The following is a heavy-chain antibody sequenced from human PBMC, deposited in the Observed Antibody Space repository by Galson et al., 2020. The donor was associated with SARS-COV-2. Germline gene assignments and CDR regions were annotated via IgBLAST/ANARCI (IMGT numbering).Heavy chain of an antibody. CDR3: AKDQGGYSYGWNYYYYGMDV. CDR1: GFTFSSYG. J-gene: IGHJ6*02. CDR2: ISYDGSNK. Sequence: GESLKISCAASGFTFSSYGIHWVRQAPGKGLEWVAVISYDGSNKYYADSVKGRFTISRDNSKNTLYLQMNSLRAEDTAVYYCAKDQGGYSYGWNYYYYGMDVWGQGTTVTVSS. D-gene: IGHD5-18*01. V-gene: IGHV3-30*18.